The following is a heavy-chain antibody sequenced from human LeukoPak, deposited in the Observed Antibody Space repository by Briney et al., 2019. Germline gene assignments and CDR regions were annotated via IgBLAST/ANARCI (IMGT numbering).Heavy chain of an antibody. CDR2: SGSGGTI. D-gene: IGHD3-3*01. J-gene: IGHJ4*02. CDR3: AKDFWSGYYPNY. V-gene: IGHV3-23*01. Sequence: GGSLRLSCAASGFTFSSYAMSWVRQAAGKGLEWVSGSGSGGTIYYADSVKGRFTISRDNSKNTLYLQMNSLRAEDTAVYYCAKDFWSGYYPNYWGQGTLVTVSS. CDR1: GFTFSSYA.